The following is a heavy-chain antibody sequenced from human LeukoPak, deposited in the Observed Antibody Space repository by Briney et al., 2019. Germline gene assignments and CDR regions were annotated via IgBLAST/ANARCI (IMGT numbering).Heavy chain of an antibody. V-gene: IGHV1-2*02. CDR3: ATQRGSYLWGTDFDY. Sequence: EASVKVSCKASGYTFTGYYMHWVRQAPGQGLEWMGWINPNSGDTKYAQKFQGRVTMTRDTFISTAYMELSRLRSDDTAVYYCATQRGSYLWGTDFDYWGQGTLVTVSS. J-gene: IGHJ4*02. CDR1: GYTFTGYY. D-gene: IGHD3-16*01. CDR2: INPNSGDT.